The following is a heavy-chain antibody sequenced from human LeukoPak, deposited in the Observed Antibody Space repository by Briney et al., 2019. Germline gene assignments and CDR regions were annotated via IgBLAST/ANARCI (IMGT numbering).Heavy chain of an antibody. J-gene: IGHJ6*03. D-gene: IGHD1-1*01. CDR1: GFDLSRDS. CDR2: IDTTTNFI. Sequence: GGSLRLSCEASGFDLSRDSMNWVRQAPGMGLEWVSSIDTTTNFIFYSDSVRGRFTISRDNAKNAVYLHMDNLRVEDTAMYYCARAVTVAWSERRPGYYYMDVWGKGTTVTVSS. CDR3: ARAVTVAWSERRPGYYYMDV. V-gene: IGHV3-21*01.